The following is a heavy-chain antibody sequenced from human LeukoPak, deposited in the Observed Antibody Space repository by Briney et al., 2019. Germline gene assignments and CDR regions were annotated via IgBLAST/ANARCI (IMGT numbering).Heavy chain of an antibody. D-gene: IGHD2-15*01. J-gene: IGHJ4*02. CDR2: IYYSGST. CDR1: GVSISSSTYY. Sequence: PSETLSLTCTVSGVSISSSTYYWGWIRQPPGKGLEWIGSIYYSGSTYYNPSLKSRVTISVDTSKNQFSLQLSSVTAADTAVYYCARPVVVVAASLYCFDYWGQGTLVTVSS. CDR3: ARPVVVVAASLYCFDY. V-gene: IGHV4-39*01.